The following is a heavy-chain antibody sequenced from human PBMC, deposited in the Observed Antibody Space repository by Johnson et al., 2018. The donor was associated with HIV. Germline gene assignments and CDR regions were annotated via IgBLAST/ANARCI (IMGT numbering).Heavy chain of an antibody. V-gene: IGHV3-30-3*01. CDR1: GFSFSRYV. D-gene: IGHD5-12*01. CDR2: ISDDGSNK. Sequence: QVQLVESGGGVVQPGRSLRLSCAASGFSFSRYVMHWVRQAPGKGLEWVAVISDDGSNKYYGDSVKGRFTISRDYSKNTLYPQMNSLRVEDTAVYYCASGDDDGFGGQGTMVTVSS. J-gene: IGHJ3*01. CDR3: ASGDDDGF.